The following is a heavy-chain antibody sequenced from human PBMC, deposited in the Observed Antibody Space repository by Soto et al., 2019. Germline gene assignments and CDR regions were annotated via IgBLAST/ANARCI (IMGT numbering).Heavy chain of an antibody. Sequence: SETLSLTCTVSGVSISSGGYYWSWIRQHPGKGLEWIGYIYYSGSTYYNPSLKSRVTISVDTSKNQFSLKLSSVTAADTAVYYCATHDYGGNSEPYWGQGTLVTVSS. V-gene: IGHV4-31*03. D-gene: IGHD4-17*01. J-gene: IGHJ4*02. CDR3: ATHDYGGNSEPY. CDR1: GVSISSGGYY. CDR2: IYYSGST.